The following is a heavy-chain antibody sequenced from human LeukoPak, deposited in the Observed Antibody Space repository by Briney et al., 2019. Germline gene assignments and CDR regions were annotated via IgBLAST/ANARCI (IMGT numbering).Heavy chain of an antibody. D-gene: IGHD3-22*01. CDR3: AKAIWYYDSSGYIT. J-gene: IGHJ5*02. Sequence: QAGGSLRLSCAASGFTFSSYAMSWVRQAPGKGLEWVSAISGSGGSTYYADSVKGRFTISRDNSKNTLYLQMNSLRAEDTAVYYCAKAIWYYDSSGYITWGQGTLVTVSS. CDR1: GFTFSSYA. V-gene: IGHV3-23*01. CDR2: ISGSGGST.